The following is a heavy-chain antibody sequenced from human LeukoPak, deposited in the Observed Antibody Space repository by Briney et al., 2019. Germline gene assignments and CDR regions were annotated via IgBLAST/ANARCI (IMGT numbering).Heavy chain of an antibody. CDR3: AHKPALHGSQFNYFDY. CDR1: GFSITSDGVG. CDR2: IWDDDK. J-gene: IGHJ4*02. Sequence: SGPTLVNPTQTLTLTCAFSGFSITSDGVGVGWIRQPPGRALEWLAFIWDDDKRYSPSLKNRLTITKDTSKNQVVLTLTNVDPVDTATYFCAHKPALHGSQFNYFDYWGQGSLVTVSS. V-gene: IGHV2-5*02. D-gene: IGHD3-10*01.